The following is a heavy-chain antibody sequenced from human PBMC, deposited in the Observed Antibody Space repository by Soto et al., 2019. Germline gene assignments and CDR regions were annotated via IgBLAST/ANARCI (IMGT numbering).Heavy chain of an antibody. CDR3: ARDRGPSSGYYPYWFDP. V-gene: IGHV1-69*12. D-gene: IGHD3-22*01. J-gene: IGHJ5*02. CDR1: GGTFSSYA. CDR2: IIPIFGTA. Sequence: QVQLVQSGAEVKKPGSSVKVSCKASGGTFSSYAISWVRQAPGQGLEWMGEIIPIFGTANYAQKFQGRVTITADESMSTAYMELSSLRYEDTAVYYCARDRGPSSGYYPYWFDPWGQGTLVTVSS.